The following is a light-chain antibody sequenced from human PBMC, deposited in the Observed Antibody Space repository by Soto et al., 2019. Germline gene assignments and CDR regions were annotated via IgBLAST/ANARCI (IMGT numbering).Light chain of an antibody. J-gene: IGKJ3*01. CDR2: GAS. CDR3: QQYGSSPPCT. V-gene: IGKV3-20*01. Sequence: EIVLTQSPGTLSLSPGERATLSCRASQSVSSTYLAWYQQEPGQAPRLLIYGASSRATGIPDRFSGGGSGTDFTLTISRLEPEDFAVYYCQQYGSSPPCTFGPGTRVEIK. CDR1: QSVSSTY.